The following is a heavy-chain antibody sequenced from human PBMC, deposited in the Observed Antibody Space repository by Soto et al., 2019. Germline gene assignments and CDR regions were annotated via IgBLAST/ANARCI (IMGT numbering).Heavy chain of an antibody. CDR1: GFTFSSYS. CDR2: ISSSSSTI. CDR3: ARDSHFRYDSSGPYGMDV. V-gene: IGHV3-48*02. Sequence: GGSLRLSCAASGFTFSSYSMNWVRQAPGKGLEWVSYISSSSSTIYYADSVKGRFTISRDNAKNSLYLQMNSLRDEDTAVYYCARDSHFRYDSSGPYGMDVWGQGTTVTVSS. J-gene: IGHJ6*02. D-gene: IGHD3-22*01.